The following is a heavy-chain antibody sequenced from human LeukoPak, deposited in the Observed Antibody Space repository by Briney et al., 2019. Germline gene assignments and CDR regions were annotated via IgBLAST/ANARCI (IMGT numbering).Heavy chain of an antibody. Sequence: GGSLRLSCAASGFTLSNHWMTWVRQVPGRGPERVANVNRDGSETYYLDSVKGRFTISKDNAKNSLYLQMNSLRAEDTALYHCARNNGMDVWGQGATVIVSS. J-gene: IGHJ6*02. CDR3: ARNNGMDV. V-gene: IGHV3-7*03. CDR1: GFTLSNHW. CDR2: VNRDGSET.